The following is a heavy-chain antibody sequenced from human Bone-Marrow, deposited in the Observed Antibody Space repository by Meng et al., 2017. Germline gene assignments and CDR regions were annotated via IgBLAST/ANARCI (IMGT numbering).Heavy chain of an antibody. D-gene: IGHD5-18*01. V-gene: IGHV3-49*03. J-gene: IGHJ4*02. CDR2: IRSKAYGGTT. CDR3: TRDLGIQRYN. Sequence: GESLKISCTASGFTFGDYAMSCFRQAPGKGLERVGFIRSKAYGGTTVYAAAVKGSFTISRDDTKSITYLQVNSLKTEDTAVYNFTRDLGIQRYNWGQGTLVTVSS. CDR1: GFTFGDYA.